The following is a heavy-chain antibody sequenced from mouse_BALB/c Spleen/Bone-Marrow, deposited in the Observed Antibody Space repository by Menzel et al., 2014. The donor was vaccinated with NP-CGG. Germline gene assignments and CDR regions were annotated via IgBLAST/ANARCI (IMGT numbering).Heavy chain of an antibody. D-gene: IGHD2-4*01. CDR2: ISGDGRYT. J-gene: IGHJ3*01. V-gene: IGHV5-9-2*01. CDR3: ARHAYYDQTEVSFVY. Sequence: EVQGVESGGGLVKSGGSLELSCAASGFSFSDYGMSWVRPTPEKRLEWVATISGDGRYTFYSDSVKGRFTISRDNAKNNLYLQLSSLRSEDTALYYCARHAYYDQTEVSFVYWGQGTLVTVSA. CDR1: GFSFSDYG.